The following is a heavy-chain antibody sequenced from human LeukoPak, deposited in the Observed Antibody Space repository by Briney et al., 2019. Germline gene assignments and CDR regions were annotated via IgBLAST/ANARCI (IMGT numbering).Heavy chain of an antibody. D-gene: IGHD5-12*01. CDR1: GYTFTGYY. CDR3: AKDRAVATIGGIDY. V-gene: IGHV1-2*02. Sequence: ASLKLSCKASGYTFTGYYMHWVRQAPGQGLEWIGWINPNGGGTNYAQKFQGRVTLTRDTSISTAYMELSRLRSDDTAVYYCAKDRAVATIGGIDYWGQGTLVTVSS. J-gene: IGHJ4*02. CDR2: INPNGGGT.